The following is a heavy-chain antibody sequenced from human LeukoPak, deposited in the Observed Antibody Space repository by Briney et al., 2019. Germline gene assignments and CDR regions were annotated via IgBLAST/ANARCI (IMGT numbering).Heavy chain of an antibody. CDR3: ARDGGPGSGYYPGGRWFDP. Sequence: SETLSLTCTVSGGSISSSSYYWGWIRQPPGKGLEWIGSIYYSGSTYYNPSLKSRVTISVDTSKNQFSLKLSSVTAADTAVYYCARDGGPGSGYYPGGRWFDPWGQGTLVTVSS. D-gene: IGHD3-22*01. CDR1: GGSISSSSYY. CDR2: IYYSGST. V-gene: IGHV4-39*07. J-gene: IGHJ5*02.